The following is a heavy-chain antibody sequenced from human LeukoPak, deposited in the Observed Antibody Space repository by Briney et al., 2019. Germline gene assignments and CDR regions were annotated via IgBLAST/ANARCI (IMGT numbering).Heavy chain of an antibody. D-gene: IGHD5-18*01. V-gene: IGHV4-59*12. CDR3: ARVGGYSYGSFDY. J-gene: IGHJ4*02. CDR1: AGSISSYY. CDR2: IYYSGST. Sequence: SENLSLTCSVSAGSISSYYWSWIRQPPGKGLEWIGYIYYSGSTNYNPSLKSRVTISVDTSKNQFSLKLSSVTAADTAVYYCARVGGYSYGSFDYWGQGTLVTVSS.